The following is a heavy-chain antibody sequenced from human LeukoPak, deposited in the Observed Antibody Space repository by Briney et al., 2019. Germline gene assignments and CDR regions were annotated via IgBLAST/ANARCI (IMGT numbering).Heavy chain of an antibody. D-gene: IGHD3-9*01. Sequence: SSETLSLTCTVSGYSISSGYYWGWIRQPPGKGLEWIGSIYHSGSTYYNPSLKSRVTISVDTSKNQFSLKLSSVTAADTAVYYCARNADILTGYSIFDYWGQGTLVTVSS. CDR3: ARNADILTGYSIFDY. CDR2: IYHSGST. CDR1: GYSISSGYY. J-gene: IGHJ4*02. V-gene: IGHV4-38-2*02.